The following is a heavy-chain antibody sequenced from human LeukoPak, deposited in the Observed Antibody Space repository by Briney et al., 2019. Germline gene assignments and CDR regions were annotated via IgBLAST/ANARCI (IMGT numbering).Heavy chain of an antibody. D-gene: IGHD3-22*01. CDR2: ISGSGGST. CDR3: AKDPHTSRITMIVVDFDY. V-gene: IGHV3-23*01. J-gene: IGHJ4*02. Sequence: GGSLRLSCAASGFTFSSYAMSWVRQAPGKGLEWVSAISGSGGSTYYADSVKGRFTISRDNSKNTLYLQMNSLRAEDTAVYYCAKDPHTSRITMIVVDFDYWCQGTLVTVSS. CDR1: GFTFSSYA.